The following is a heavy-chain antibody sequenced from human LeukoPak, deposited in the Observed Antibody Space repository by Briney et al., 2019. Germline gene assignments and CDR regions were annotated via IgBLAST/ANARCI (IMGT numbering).Heavy chain of an antibody. J-gene: IGHJ5*02. D-gene: IGHD3-10*01. CDR3: ARAMSGAGSYYVAWFDP. V-gene: IGHV1-69*13. CDR1: GGTFSNYA. Sequence: SVKVSCKASGGTFSNYAISWVRQAPGQGLEWMGGIIPIFGTTNYAQKFQGGVTITADESTSTAYMEVSSLRSEDTAVYYCARAMSGAGSYYVAWFDPWGQGTLVTVSS. CDR2: IIPIFGTT.